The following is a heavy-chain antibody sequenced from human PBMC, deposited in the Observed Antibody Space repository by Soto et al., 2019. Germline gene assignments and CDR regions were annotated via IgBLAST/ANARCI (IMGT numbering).Heavy chain of an antibody. D-gene: IGHD3-16*01. CDR2: IIPIFGTA. V-gene: IGHV1-69*13. J-gene: IGHJ4*02. Sequence: SVKVSCKASGGTFSSYAISWVRQAPGQGLEWMGGIIPIFGTANYAQKFQGRVTITADESTSTAYMELSSLRSEDTAVYYCARTARSMPYSLHHYYFDYWGQGTLVTVSS. CDR1: GGTFSSYA. CDR3: ARTARSMPYSLHHYYFDY.